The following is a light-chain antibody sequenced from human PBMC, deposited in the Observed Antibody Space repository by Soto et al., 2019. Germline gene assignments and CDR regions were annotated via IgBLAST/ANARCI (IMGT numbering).Light chain of an antibody. V-gene: IGKV3-15*01. CDR1: QSVRSN. Sequence: VLTQSPATLSVSPGERVTLSCRASQSVRSNLAWYQQRPGQAPRLLIYGASIRATGIPARFSGGGSGTEFTLTISSLQSEDFAVYYCQQFNTWPRDTFGQGTKVDIK. CDR3: QQFNTWPRDT. CDR2: GAS. J-gene: IGKJ1*01.